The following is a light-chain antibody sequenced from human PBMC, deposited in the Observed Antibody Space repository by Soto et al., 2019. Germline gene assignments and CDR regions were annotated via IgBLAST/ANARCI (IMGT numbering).Light chain of an antibody. CDR1: QGISSA. Sequence: AIQLTQSPSSLSASVGDRVTITCRASQGISSALAWYQQTPGKAPKLLIYDASSLESGVPSRFSGSGSGTDFTLTISSLQPEDFAPYYCQQFNSYFTFGQGTRLEIK. J-gene: IGKJ5*01. CDR3: QQFNSYFT. CDR2: DAS. V-gene: IGKV1-13*02.